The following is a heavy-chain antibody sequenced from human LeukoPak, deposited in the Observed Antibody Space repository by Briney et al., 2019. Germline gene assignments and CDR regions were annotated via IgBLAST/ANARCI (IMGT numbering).Heavy chain of an antibody. J-gene: IGHJ4*02. CDR1: GDSISTSRYS. V-gene: IGHV4-39*01. D-gene: IGHD1-26*01. CDR3: ARHPIMGATRPLYYLDY. CDR2: SYYSGST. Sequence: PSETLSLTCTVSGDSISTSRYSWGWIRQPPGKGLEWIVNSYYSGSTYYNPSLKSRVTISVDPSTNRFSLQLTSVTAADTAVYYRARHPIMGATRPLYYLDYWGQGNLVTVSS.